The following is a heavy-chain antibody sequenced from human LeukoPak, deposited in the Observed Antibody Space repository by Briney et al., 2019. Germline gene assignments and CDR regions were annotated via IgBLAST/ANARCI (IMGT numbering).Heavy chain of an antibody. J-gene: IGHJ5*02. CDR1: GGSISSYY. CDR3: ARDRRDIVAYISWFDP. V-gene: IGHV4-59*01. D-gene: IGHD5-12*01. CDR2: IYYSGST. Sequence: PSETLSLTCTVSGGSISSYYWSWIRQPPGKGLEWIGYIYYSGSTNYNPSLKSRVTISVDTSKNQFSLKLSSVTAADTAVYYCARDRRDIVAYISWFDPWGQGTLVTVSP.